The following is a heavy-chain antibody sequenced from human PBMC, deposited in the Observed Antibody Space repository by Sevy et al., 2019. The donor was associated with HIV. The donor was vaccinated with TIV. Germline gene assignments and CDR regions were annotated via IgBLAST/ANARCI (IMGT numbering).Heavy chain of an antibody. CDR2: VHFDGSNI. Sequence: GGSLRLSCVASGFTFSHYGMHWVRQAPGKGLEWVAFVHFDGSNIYYADSMKGRFTISRDNSKNTLYLQMNSLRTEDTAVYYCAKNTAAAGTGGFDYWGQGTLVTVSS. CDR1: GFTFSHYG. V-gene: IGHV3-30*02. J-gene: IGHJ4*02. D-gene: IGHD6-13*01. CDR3: AKNTAAAGTGGFDY.